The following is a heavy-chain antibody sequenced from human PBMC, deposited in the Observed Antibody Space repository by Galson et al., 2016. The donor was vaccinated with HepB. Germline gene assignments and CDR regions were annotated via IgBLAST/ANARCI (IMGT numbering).Heavy chain of an antibody. CDR3: AKVGDEYYFDY. V-gene: IGHV3-30*18. D-gene: IGHD4-17*01. CDR1: GFTFSSYV. J-gene: IGHJ4*02. CDR2: ISYDGSNK. Sequence: SLRLSCAASGFTFSSYVIHWVRQAPGKGLEWVAVISYDGSNKKYADSVKGRFTISRDNSKNTLYLQMNSLRAEDTAVYYCAKVGDEYYFDYWGQGTLVTVSS.